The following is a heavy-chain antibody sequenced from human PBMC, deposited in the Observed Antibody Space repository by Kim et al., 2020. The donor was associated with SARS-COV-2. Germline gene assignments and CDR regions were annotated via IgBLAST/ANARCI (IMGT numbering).Heavy chain of an antibody. Sequence: ASVKVSCKASGYTFPSYGVSWVRQAPGQGLEWMGWVSPYNGQTNYAEKLQGRVTTTTDTSTSTAYMELRSLRSDDTAVYYCARAFTPSVLLWFGSYYFDYWGQGTLVTVSS. CDR1: GYTFPSYG. CDR3: ARAFTPSVLLWFGSYYFDY. V-gene: IGHV1-18*01. J-gene: IGHJ4*02. CDR2: VSPYNGQT. D-gene: IGHD3-10*01.